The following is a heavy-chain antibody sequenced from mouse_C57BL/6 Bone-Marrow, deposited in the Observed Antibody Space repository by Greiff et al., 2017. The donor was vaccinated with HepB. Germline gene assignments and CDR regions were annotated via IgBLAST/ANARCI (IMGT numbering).Heavy chain of an antibody. CDR1: GFSLTSYG. CDR2: IWSGGST. Sequence: VMLVESGPGLVQPSQSLSITCTVSGFSLTSYGVHWVRQPPGKGLEWLGVIWSGGSTDYNAAFISRLSISKDNSKSQVFFKMNSLQADDTAIYYCAKKEGYGNSYYAMDYWGQGTSVTVSS. J-gene: IGHJ4*01. V-gene: IGHV2-4*01. D-gene: IGHD2-10*02. CDR3: AKKEGYGNSYYAMDY.